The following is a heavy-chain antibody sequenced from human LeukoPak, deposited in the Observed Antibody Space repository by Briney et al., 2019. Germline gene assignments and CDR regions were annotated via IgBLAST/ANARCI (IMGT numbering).Heavy chain of an antibody. CDR2: ISWNSGSI. CDR3: ARERVGRTARYFDY. Sequence: GGSLRLSCAASGFTFDDYAMHWVRQAPGKGLEWVSGISWNSGSIGYADSVKGRFTISRDNAKNSLYLQMNSLRAEDTALYYCARERVGRTARYFDYWGQGTLVTVSS. D-gene: IGHD6-6*01. CDR1: GFTFDDYA. J-gene: IGHJ4*02. V-gene: IGHV3-9*01.